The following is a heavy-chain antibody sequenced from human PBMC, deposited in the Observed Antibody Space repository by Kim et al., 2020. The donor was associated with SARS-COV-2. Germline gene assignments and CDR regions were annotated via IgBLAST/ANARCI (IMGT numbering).Heavy chain of an antibody. Sequence: SETLSLTCTVSGASIDIGGYFWSWIRQHPGKGLEWIGYMHYSGTSYYNASLKSRISISIDASKNQFSLNLSSVTAADTAVYFCARVMVVPVAFDIWGQGT. J-gene: IGHJ3*02. D-gene: IGHD3-10*01. CDR1: GASIDIGGYF. CDR3: ARVMVVPVAFDI. V-gene: IGHV4-31*03. CDR2: MHYSGTS.